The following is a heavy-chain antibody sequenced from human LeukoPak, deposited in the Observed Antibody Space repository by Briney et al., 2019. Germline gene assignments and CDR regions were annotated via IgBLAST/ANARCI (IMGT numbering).Heavy chain of an antibody. CDR3: ATGMGSDYENWFDP. Sequence: PSETLSLTCAVYGGSFSGYYWSWIRQPPGKGLEWIGEINHSGSTNYNPSLKSRVTISVDTSKNQFSLKLSSVTAADTAVYYCATGMGSDYENWFDPWGQGTLVTVSS. CDR2: INHSGST. J-gene: IGHJ5*02. V-gene: IGHV4-34*01. D-gene: IGHD5-12*01. CDR1: GGSFSGYY.